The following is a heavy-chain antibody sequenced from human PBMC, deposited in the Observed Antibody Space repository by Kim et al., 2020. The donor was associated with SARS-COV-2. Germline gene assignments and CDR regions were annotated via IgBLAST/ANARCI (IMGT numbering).Heavy chain of an antibody. CDR3: ARAHSPVPAATRIDY. Sequence: SETLSLTCTVSGGSISSYYWSWIRQPPGKGLEWIGYIYYSGSTNYNPSLKSRVTISVDTSKNQFSLKLSSVTAADTAVYYCARAHSPVPAATRIDYWGQGTLVTVSS. J-gene: IGHJ4*02. CDR1: GGSISSYY. V-gene: IGHV4-59*01. D-gene: IGHD2-2*01. CDR2: IYYSGST.